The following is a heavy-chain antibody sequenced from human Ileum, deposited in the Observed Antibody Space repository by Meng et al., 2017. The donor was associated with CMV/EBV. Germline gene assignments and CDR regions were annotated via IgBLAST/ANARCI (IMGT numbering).Heavy chain of an antibody. CDR2: INTYTGDT. CDR1: GYSFTVYT. Sequence: QVQVVQSGAEVKKPGASVRVSCKTSGYSFTVYTIHWARQAPGQGPEWMGRINTYTGDTYYAQKFRGRVTMTRGTSISTAYMELSGLRSDDTAIYYCARDNWGSDYWGQGTLVTVSS. V-gene: IGHV1-2*06. CDR3: ARDNWGSDY. D-gene: IGHD7-27*01. J-gene: IGHJ4*02.